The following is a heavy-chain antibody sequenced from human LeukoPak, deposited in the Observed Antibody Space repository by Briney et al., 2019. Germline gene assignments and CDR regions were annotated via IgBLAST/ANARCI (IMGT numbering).Heavy chain of an antibody. J-gene: IGHJ4*02. D-gene: IGHD3-3*01. Sequence: PSGTLSLTCAVSGGSISSSNWWTWVRQPPGKGLEWVGEIYHSGSTNYNPSLKSRVTISVDKSKNQFSLKLSSVTAADTAVYYCARVPDDFWSGPFDYWGQGTLVTVSS. CDR1: GGSISSSNW. CDR2: IYHSGST. V-gene: IGHV4-4*02. CDR3: ARVPDDFWSGPFDY.